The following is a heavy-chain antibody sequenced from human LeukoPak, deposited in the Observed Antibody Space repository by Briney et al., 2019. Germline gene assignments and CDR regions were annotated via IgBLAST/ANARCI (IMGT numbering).Heavy chain of an antibody. CDR3: AKGLYDFWSGYQYYFDY. D-gene: IGHD3-3*01. CDR1: GFTFSSYA. CDR2: ISGSGGST. V-gene: IGHV3-23*01. Sequence: GGSLRLSCAASGFTFSSYAMSWVRQAPGKGLEWVSAISGSGGSTYYADSVKGRFTISRDNSKNTLYLQMNSLRAEDTAVYYCAKGLYDFWSGYQYYFDYWGQGTLVIVSS. J-gene: IGHJ4*02.